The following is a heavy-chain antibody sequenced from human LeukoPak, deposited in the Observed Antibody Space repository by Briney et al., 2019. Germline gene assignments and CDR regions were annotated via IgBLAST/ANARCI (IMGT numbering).Heavy chain of an antibody. J-gene: IGHJ4*02. CDR1: GFTFDDYS. Sequence: GGSLRLSCAASGFTFDDYSMNWVRQAPGKGLEWVSFISSSSSTMYYADSVKGRFTISRDNAKKSLYLQMNTLRVEDTAVYYCARSPDGFDYWGQGTLVTVSS. D-gene: IGHD1-14*01. CDR2: ISSSSSTM. V-gene: IGHV3-48*04. CDR3: ARSPDGFDY.